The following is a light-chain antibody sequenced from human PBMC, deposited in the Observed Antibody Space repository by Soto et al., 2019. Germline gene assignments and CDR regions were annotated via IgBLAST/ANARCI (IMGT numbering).Light chain of an antibody. CDR1: TSDVGTYDY. J-gene: IGLJ1*01. CDR2: EVS. Sequence: QSALTQPASVSGSPGQSITISCTGTTSDVGTYDYVSWYQHQPGKAPKVMIYEVSNRPSGVSDRFSGSKSGNTASLTISGLQAEDEADYYCAAWDDNLNAYVFGSGTKLTVL. V-gene: IGLV2-14*01. CDR3: AAWDDNLNAYV.